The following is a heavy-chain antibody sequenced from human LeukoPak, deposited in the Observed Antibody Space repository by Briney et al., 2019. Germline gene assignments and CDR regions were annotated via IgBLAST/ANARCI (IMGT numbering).Heavy chain of an antibody. Sequence: ASVTVSCTASGYPFTSYGITWVRQAPGQGLEWMGWISAYNGNTNYAQKLQGRVAMTTDTSTSTAYMELRSLRSDDTAVYYCARDSYRGIAVASVDYWGQGTLVTVSS. CDR1: GYPFTSYG. CDR2: ISAYNGNT. V-gene: IGHV1-18*01. D-gene: IGHD6-19*01. CDR3: ARDSYRGIAVASVDY. J-gene: IGHJ4*02.